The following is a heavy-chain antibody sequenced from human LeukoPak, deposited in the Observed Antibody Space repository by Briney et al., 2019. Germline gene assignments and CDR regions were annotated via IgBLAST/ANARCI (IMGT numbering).Heavy chain of an antibody. CDR3: ARLIAAPRYFDY. J-gene: IGHJ4*02. D-gene: IGHD6-6*01. CDR2: INHSGST. CDR1: GGSFSGYY. V-gene: IGHV4-34*01. Sequence: PSETLSLTCAVYGGSFSGYYGSWIRQPPGKGLEWIGEINHSGSTNYNPSLKSRVTISVDTSKNQFSLKLSSVTAADTAVYYCARLIAAPRYFDYWGQGTLVTVSS.